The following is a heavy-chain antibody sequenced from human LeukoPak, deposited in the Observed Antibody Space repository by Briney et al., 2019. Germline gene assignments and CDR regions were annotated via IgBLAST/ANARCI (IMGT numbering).Heavy chain of an antibody. J-gene: IGHJ6*02. CDR1: GFTFSSYA. CDR3: AKGSSSSGYYYYYGMDV. Sequence: GGSLRLSCAASGFTFSSYAMSWVRQAPGKGLGWVSAISGSGGSTYYADSVKGRFTISRDNSKNTLYLQMNSLRAEDTAVYYCAKGSSSSGYYYYYGMDVWGQGTTVTVSS. D-gene: IGHD6-6*01. CDR2: ISGSGGST. V-gene: IGHV3-23*01.